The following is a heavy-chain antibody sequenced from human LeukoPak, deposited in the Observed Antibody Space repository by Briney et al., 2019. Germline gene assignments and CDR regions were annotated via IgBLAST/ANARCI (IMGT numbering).Heavy chain of an antibody. V-gene: IGHV4-38-2*01. D-gene: IGHD1-1*01. Sequence: PSETLSLTCDVSGSSLTSNYFWGWIGQPPGKGLEWIATIYHSWGIYFNPSLKNRVSISLDASKNQFSLKLTSLTAAHTAIYYCARNVKAGFFDYWGQGILVTVSS. CDR2: IYHSWGI. CDR1: GSSLTSNYF. J-gene: IGHJ4*02. CDR3: ARNVKAGFFDY.